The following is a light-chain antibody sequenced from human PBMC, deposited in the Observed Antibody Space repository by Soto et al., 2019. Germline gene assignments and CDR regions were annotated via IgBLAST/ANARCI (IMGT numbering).Light chain of an antibody. Sequence: IQMTQSPASLAASVGARITITCQSSQNINNYLNWYQQKPGRAPKLLIYATSTLQSGVPSRFSGSGSGTEFTLTISTLQSEDFAIYYCQPYNNWLPWTFGQVSKVDIK. CDR1: QNINNY. J-gene: IGKJ1*01. CDR3: QPYNNWLPWT. V-gene: IGKV1-39*01. CDR2: ATS.